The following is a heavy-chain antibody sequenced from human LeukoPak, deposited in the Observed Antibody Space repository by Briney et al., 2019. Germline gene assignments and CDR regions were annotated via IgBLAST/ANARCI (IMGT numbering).Heavy chain of an antibody. V-gene: IGHV4-34*01. Sequence: SETLSLTCAVYGGSFSGYYWSWIRQPPGKGLEWIGEINHSGSTNYNPSLKSRVTMSVDTSKNQFSLKLSSVTAADTAVYYCARDLGGYYYDSSGNPQVYNWFDPWGQGTLVTVSS. CDR2: INHSGST. CDR3: ARDLGGYYYDSSGNPQVYNWFDP. J-gene: IGHJ5*02. D-gene: IGHD3-22*01. CDR1: GGSFSGYY.